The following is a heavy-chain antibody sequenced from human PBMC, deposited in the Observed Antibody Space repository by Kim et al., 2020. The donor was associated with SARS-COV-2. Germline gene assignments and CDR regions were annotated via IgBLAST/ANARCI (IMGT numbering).Heavy chain of an antibody. CDR3: ARALEALRDGYNY. V-gene: IGHV1-18*01. Sequence: YAQKLQGRVTMTTDTSTSTAYMELRSLRSDDTAVYYCARALEALRDGYNYWGQGTLVTVSS. J-gene: IGHJ4*02. D-gene: IGHD5-12*01.